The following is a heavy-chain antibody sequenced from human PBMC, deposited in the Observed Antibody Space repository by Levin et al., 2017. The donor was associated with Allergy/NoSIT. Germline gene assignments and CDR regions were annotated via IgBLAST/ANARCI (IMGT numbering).Heavy chain of an antibody. CDR2: ISDSGGRT. Sequence: GGSLRLSCAASGFTFSNYAMSWVRQAPGKGLEWVSAISDSGGRTYYADSVKGRFTISRDNSKHTLYLQMNSLRAEDTAVYYCAKGRGSYYGSGSYYDAFDIWGQGTMVTVSS. V-gene: IGHV3-23*01. D-gene: IGHD3-10*01. CDR3: AKGRGSYYGSGSYYDAFDI. CDR1: GFTFSNYA. J-gene: IGHJ3*02.